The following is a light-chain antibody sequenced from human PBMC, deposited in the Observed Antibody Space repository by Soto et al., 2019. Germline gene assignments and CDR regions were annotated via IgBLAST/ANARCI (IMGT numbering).Light chain of an antibody. Sequence: DIQMTQSPSTLSASVGDRVTITCRAGQSISSWLAWYQQKPGKAPKLLIYDASSLESGVPSRFSGSGSGTEFTLTISSLQPDDFATYYCQQYNSYSHGTFGQGTKVDIK. CDR2: DAS. J-gene: IGKJ1*01. CDR1: QSISSW. CDR3: QQYNSYSHGT. V-gene: IGKV1-5*01.